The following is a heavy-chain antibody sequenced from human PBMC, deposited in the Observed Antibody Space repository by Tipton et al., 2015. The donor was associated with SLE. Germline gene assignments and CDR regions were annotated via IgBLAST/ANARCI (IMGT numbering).Heavy chain of an antibody. D-gene: IGHD3-3*01. Sequence: TLSLTCAVYGGSFGGHYWTWIRQPPGKGLEWIGEINHSGSTHYNPSRKSRVAISIEMSKNQFSLKLSSVTAADTAVYYCASPFGVVTYDAFDIWGQGTMVTVSS. CDR2: INHSGST. V-gene: IGHV4-34*01. CDR1: GGSFGGHY. J-gene: IGHJ3*02. CDR3: ASPFGVVTYDAFDI.